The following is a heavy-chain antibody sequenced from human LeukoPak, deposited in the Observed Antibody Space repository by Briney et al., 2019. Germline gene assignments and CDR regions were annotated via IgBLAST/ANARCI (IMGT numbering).Heavy chain of an antibody. CDR3: ARVRIVGATTNDY. CDR2: TNPNSGGT. Sequence: GASVKVSCKASGYTFTGYYMHWVRQAPGQGLEWMGWTNPNSGGTNYAQKFQGRVTMTRDTSISTAYMELSRLRSDDTAVYYCARVRIVGATTNDYWGQGTLVTVSS. J-gene: IGHJ4*02. V-gene: IGHV1-2*02. CDR1: GYTFTGYY. D-gene: IGHD1-26*01.